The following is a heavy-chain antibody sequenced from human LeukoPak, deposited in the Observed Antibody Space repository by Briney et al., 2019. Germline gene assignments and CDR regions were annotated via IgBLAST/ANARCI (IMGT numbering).Heavy chain of an antibody. V-gene: IGHV4-59*08. Sequence: SETLSLTCTVSGGSISSYYWSWIRQPPGKGLEWIAYIYYTGNTNYNPSLKSRVTISIDTSKNQFSLKLSSVTAADTAVYYCARHKERVATTFDYWGQGTLVTVSS. D-gene: IGHD5-12*01. J-gene: IGHJ4*02. CDR3: ARHKERVATTFDY. CDR1: GGSISSYY. CDR2: IYYTGNT.